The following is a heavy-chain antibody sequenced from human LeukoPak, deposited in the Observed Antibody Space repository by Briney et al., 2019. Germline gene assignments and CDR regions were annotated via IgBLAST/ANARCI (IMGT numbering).Heavy chain of an antibody. J-gene: IGHJ4*02. CDR3: AKDRSIGTYYTFDS. Sequence: GGSLRLSCAASGFTFNNYAMSWVRQAPGKGLEWVSTVSGSGAIAYYTDSDKGRFTISRDNSKNTLYLQISSLTAKDTAVYYCAKDRSIGTYYTFDSWGQGTLVTVSS. CDR1: GFTFNNYA. V-gene: IGHV3-23*01. D-gene: IGHD1-26*01. CDR2: VSGSGAIA.